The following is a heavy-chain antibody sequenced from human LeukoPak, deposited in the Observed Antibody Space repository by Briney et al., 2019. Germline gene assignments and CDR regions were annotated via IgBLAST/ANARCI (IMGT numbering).Heavy chain of an antibody. V-gene: IGHV1-18*01. CDR3: ARAGHYYDSSGYLN. J-gene: IGHJ4*02. Sequence: ASVKVSCKASGYTFTSYGISWVRQAPGQGLEWMGWISAYNGNTNYAQKLQGRVTMTTDTSTSTAYMELRSLRSDDTAVYYRARAGHYYDSSGYLNWGQGTLVTVSS. D-gene: IGHD3-22*01. CDR1: GYTFTSYG. CDR2: ISAYNGNT.